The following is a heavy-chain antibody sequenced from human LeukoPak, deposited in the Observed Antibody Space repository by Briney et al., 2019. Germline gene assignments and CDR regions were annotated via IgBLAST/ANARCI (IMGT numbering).Heavy chain of an antibody. J-gene: IGHJ4*02. CDR1: GGSFSDYS. D-gene: IGHD2-15*01. Sequence: PSETLSLTCAVYGGSFSDYSWTWIRQPPGKGLEWIGEINHSGGTNHNPSLKSRVTISVDTSKNQFSLKLSSVTAADTAVYYCARVPSTGVNCSGGSCYSRWGQGTLVTVSS. CDR3: ARVPSTGVNCSGGSCYSR. CDR2: INHSGGT. V-gene: IGHV4-34*01.